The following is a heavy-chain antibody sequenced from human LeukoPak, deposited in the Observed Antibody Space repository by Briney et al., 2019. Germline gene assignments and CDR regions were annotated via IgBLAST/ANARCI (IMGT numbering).Heavy chain of an antibody. CDR1: GVSITSGVFY. J-gene: IGHJ5*02. CDR2: IYYSGTT. V-gene: IGHV4-31*03. D-gene: IGHD3-3*01. Sequence: SETLSLTCSVSGVSITSGVFYWSWVRQHPGKGLEWIGYIYYSGTTYYNPSLMSRVSVSVDTSKNQFSLKLRSVTAADTAVYYCAREWVPRFASTWSRIDPWGQGTLVTVSS. CDR3: AREWVPRFASTWSRIDP.